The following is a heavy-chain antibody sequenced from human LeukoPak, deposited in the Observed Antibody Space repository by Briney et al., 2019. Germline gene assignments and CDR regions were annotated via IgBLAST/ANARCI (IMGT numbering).Heavy chain of an antibody. J-gene: IGHJ2*01. D-gene: IGHD5-18*01. CDR3: ARGFLRGYSRGYFDL. Sequence: TSQTLSLTCAVYGRSFIGYYSDSIRDPPRKGLEWIGEINHSGSTNYTPSLKSRVTLSVDTSKNQFSLRLSSLTAADTAVYYCARGFLRGYSRGYFDLWGRGTLVTVSS. CDR2: INHSGST. CDR1: GRSFIGYY. V-gene: IGHV4-34*01.